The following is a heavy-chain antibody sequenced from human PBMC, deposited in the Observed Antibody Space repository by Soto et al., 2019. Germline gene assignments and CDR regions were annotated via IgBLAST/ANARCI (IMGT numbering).Heavy chain of an antibody. CDR3: AGQARGWYPDY. CDR1: GGSISSGGYY. D-gene: IGHD6-19*01. J-gene: IGHJ4*02. V-gene: IGHV4-31*01. CDR2: IFDSGTT. Sequence: QVQLQESGPGLVKPSQTLSLTCTVSGGSISSGGYYWSWLRQHPGKGLEWIGYIFDSGTTYYNPSLKGEVPFPEATSKSQCSRRLTSVTATETVVYSGAGQARGWYPDYWGKGTLVTFS.